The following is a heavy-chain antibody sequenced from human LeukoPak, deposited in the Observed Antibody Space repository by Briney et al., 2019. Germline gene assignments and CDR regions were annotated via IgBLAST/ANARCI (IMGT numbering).Heavy chain of an antibody. Sequence: VSGPTLVKPTQTLTLTCTFSGFSLSTSGVGVGWIRQPPGKALEWLAVIYWNDDKRYSPSLKSRLTITKDTSKNQVVLTMTNIDPVDTATYYCVHSPGGDSSPHYAFDIWGQGTVVTVSS. CDR2: IYWNDDK. CDR3: VHSPGGDSSPHYAFDI. CDR1: GFSLSTSGVG. J-gene: IGHJ3*02. V-gene: IGHV2-5*01. D-gene: IGHD6-13*01.